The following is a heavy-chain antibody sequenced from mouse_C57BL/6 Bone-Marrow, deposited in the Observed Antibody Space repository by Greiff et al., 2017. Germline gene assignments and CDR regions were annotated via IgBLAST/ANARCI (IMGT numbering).Heavy chain of an antibody. CDR3: AREGIRDWYFDD. Sequence: EVKLMESGPGLVKPSQSLSLTCSVTGYSITSGYYWYWIRQFPGNQLEWMGCISYDGSNNYNPSLKNRISITRDTSKNQFFLKLNSVTTEYTATYYGAREGIRDWYFDDWGTGTTVTVSS. CDR1: GYSITSGYY. J-gene: IGHJ1*03. CDR2: ISYDGSN. D-gene: IGHD2-12*01. V-gene: IGHV3-6*01.